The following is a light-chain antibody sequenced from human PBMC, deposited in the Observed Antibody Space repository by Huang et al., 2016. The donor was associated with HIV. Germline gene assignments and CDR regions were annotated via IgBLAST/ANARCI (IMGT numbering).Light chain of an antibody. CDR3: QQHHSWLT. CDR2: DAS. V-gene: IGKV3-11*01. Sequence: IVLTQSPATLSWYLGERVTLSCRASQSISNHLAWYQQRPGQDPRLLIYDASNRVAGVPARFSGSGSGTDFTLTISSLEPEDFALYYCQQHHSWLTFGGGTKVEVK. J-gene: IGKJ4*01. CDR1: QSISNH.